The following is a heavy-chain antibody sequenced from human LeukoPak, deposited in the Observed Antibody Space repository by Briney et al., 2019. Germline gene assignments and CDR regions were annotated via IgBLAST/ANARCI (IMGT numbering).Heavy chain of an antibody. J-gene: IGHJ5*02. CDR3: ARVIAVAWYVGT. V-gene: IGHV3-53*01. CDR1: GFTVGSNY. Sequence: PGGSLRLSCAASGFTVGSNYMSWVRQAPGKGLEWVSVIYSGGSTYYADSVKGRFTISSDNSKNTLYLQMNSLRAEDTAVYYCARVIAVAWYVGTWGQGTLVTVSS. CDR2: IYSGGST. D-gene: IGHD6-19*01.